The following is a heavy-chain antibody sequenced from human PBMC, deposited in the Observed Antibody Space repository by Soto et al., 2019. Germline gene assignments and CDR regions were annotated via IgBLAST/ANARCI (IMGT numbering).Heavy chain of an antibody. V-gene: IGHV3-73*01. Sequence: PGGSLRLSWAASGFTFSGSAMRWVRQASGKGLEWVGRIRSKANSYATAYAASVKGRFTISRDDSKNTAYLQMNSLRYEDTAVYYCARDKGYCSDTSCPDFDYWGQGTLVAVSS. CDR2: IRSKANSYAT. CDR1: GFTFSGSA. CDR3: ARDKGYCSDTSCPDFDY. D-gene: IGHD2-15*01. J-gene: IGHJ4*02.